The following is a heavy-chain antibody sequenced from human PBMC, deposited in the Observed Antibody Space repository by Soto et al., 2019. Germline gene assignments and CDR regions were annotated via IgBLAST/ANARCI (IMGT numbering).Heavy chain of an antibody. V-gene: IGHV3-74*01. D-gene: IGHD1-26*01. J-gene: IGHJ4*02. CDR3: ARESGIVGAYFDY. CDR2: INSDGSST. Sequence: GGSLRLSCAAPGFTFSSYWMHWVRQAPGKGLVWVSRINSDGSSTSYADSVKGRFTISRDNAKNTLYLQMNSLRAEDTAVYYCARESGIVGAYFDYWGQGTLVTVSS. CDR1: GFTFSSYW.